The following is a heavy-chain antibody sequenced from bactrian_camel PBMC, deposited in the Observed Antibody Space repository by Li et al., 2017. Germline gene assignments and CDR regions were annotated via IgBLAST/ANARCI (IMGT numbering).Heavy chain of an antibody. Sequence: HVQLVESGGGSVQPGASLTLSCAASGFTFSRYWMYWARQVPGKGLERVASINSDGGTTYYQDSVKGRFTIARDNAKNTVYLQMNSLKSVDTTLYYCATAFNSGNWSPTSQGTQVTVS. CDR2: INSDGGTT. CDR1: GFTFSRYW. V-gene: IGHV3S1*01. J-gene: IGHJ4*01. D-gene: IGHD2*01.